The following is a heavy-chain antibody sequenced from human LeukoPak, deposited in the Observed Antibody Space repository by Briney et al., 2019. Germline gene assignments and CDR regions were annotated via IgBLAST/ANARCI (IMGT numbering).Heavy chain of an antibody. CDR3: AKDNCGGGDCYFGY. Sequence: GGSLRLSSAVSGFNYSSYTVNCVSQAPGMGLEWLSYISASRGITYYADSVKGRFTISRDNAKNSLYLQMNSLRAEDTAVYYCAKDNCGGGDCYFGYWGQGTLVTVSS. D-gene: IGHD2-21*01. J-gene: IGHJ4*02. V-gene: IGHV3-48*01. CDR1: GFNYSSYT. CDR2: ISASRGIT.